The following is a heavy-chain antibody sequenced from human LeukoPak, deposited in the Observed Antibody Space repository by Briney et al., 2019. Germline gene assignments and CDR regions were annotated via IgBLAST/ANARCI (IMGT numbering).Heavy chain of an antibody. Sequence: GGSLRLSCAASGFTFSSYSMNWVRQAPGKGLEWVSSISISSSYIYYVDSVKGRFTISRDNAKNSLYLQMHSLRAEDTAVYYCARIIEGEQLALDCWGQGTLVTVSS. CDR2: ISISSSYI. CDR1: GFTFSSYS. D-gene: IGHD6-13*01. V-gene: IGHV3-21*01. J-gene: IGHJ4*02. CDR3: ARIIEGEQLALDC.